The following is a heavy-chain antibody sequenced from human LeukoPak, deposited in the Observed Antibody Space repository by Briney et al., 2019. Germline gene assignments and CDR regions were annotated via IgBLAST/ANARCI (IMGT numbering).Heavy chain of an antibody. CDR2: FDPEDGET. D-gene: IGHD6-13*01. Sequence: ASVKVSCKVSGYTLTELSMHWVRQAPGKGLEWMGGFDPEDGETVYAQKFQGRVTMTEDTSTDTAYMELSSLRSEDTAVYYCATAQELAYAFDIWGQGTMVTVSS. CDR1: GYTLTELS. J-gene: IGHJ3*02. CDR3: ATAQELAYAFDI. V-gene: IGHV1-24*01.